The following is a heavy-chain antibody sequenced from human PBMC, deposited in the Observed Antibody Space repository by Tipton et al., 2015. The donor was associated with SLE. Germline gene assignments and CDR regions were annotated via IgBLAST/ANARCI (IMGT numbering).Heavy chain of an antibody. D-gene: IGHD6-19*01. J-gene: IGHJ4*02. V-gene: IGHV3-21*01. CDR3: ARDRSSGWYVGFDY. CDR2: ISSSSSYI. Sequence: LSLTCTVSGGSISSHYWSWVRQAPGKGLEWVSSISSSSSYIYYADSVKGRFTISRDNAKNSLYLQMNSLRAEDTAVYYCARDRSSGWYVGFDYWGQGTLVTVSS. CDR1: GGSISSHY.